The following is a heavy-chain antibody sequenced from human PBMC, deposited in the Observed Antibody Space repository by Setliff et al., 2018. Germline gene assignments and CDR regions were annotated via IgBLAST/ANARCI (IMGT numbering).Heavy chain of an antibody. Sequence: SETLSLTCTVSGDSIRGYYWSWIRQPPGKGLEWIGSISDSGSTKYNPSLESRAAISVDSSKDQFSLKLRSVTAADTAVYYCARDRSTVIRGVTSFFYYYMDVWGGGTTVTVSS. CDR2: ISDSGST. CDR1: GDSIRGYY. CDR3: ARDRSTVIRGVTSFFYYYMDV. J-gene: IGHJ6*03. D-gene: IGHD3-10*01. V-gene: IGHV4-59*01.